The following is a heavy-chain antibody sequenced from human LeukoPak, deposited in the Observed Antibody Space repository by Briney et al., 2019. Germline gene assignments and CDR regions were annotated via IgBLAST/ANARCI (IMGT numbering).Heavy chain of an antibody. CDR2: IIPIFGTA. V-gene: IGHV1-69*01. J-gene: IGHJ5*02. Sequence: SSVKVSCKPSGGTSSSYAISWVRQAPGQGLEWMGGIIPIFGTANYAQTFQGRVTITADESTSTAYMELSSLRSEDTAVYYCARDRVPVVPVFELNWFDPWGQGTLVTVSS. CDR3: ARDRVPVVPVFELNWFDP. CDR1: GGTSSSYA. D-gene: IGHD2-2*01.